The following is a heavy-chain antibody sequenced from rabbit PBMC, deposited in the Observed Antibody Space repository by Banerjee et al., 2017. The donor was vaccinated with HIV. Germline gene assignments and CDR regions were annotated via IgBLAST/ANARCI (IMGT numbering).Heavy chain of an antibody. V-gene: IGHV1S45*01. J-gene: IGHJ4*01. CDR3: ARGSYDDYGDWDSFNL. CDR2: IYTGSGTT. D-gene: IGHD2-1*01. Sequence: QQQLEESGGGLVKPGGTLTLTCKASGIDFSSNAMCWVRQAPGKGLEWIGCIYTGSGTTYYASWAKGRFTISKTSSTTVTLQMTSLTAADTATYFCARGSYDDYGDWDSFNLWGQGTLVTVS. CDR1: GIDFSSNA.